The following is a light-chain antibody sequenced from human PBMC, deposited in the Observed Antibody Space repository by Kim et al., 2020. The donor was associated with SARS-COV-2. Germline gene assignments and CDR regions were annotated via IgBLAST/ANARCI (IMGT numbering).Light chain of an antibody. Sequence: ASVGDTVTVTCRASQDIGNFLAWFQQKPGKAPRSLIFYASSLQSGVPSRVSGSGSGTEFTLTITNLQPEDFATYYCQQYEGNPPAFGGGTKVDIK. CDR1: QDIGNF. V-gene: IGKV1-16*01. J-gene: IGKJ4*01. CDR3: QQYEGNPPA. CDR2: YAS.